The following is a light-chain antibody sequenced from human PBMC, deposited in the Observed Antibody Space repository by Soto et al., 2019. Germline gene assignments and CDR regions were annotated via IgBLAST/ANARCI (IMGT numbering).Light chain of an antibody. Sequence: EIVLTQSPATLSLSPGERATLSCRASQSVSSNLAWYRQKPGQAPRLLIYDASNRATGIPARFSGSGSGTDFTLTISSLEPEDFGVYYCQQRSNWPPVTFGGGTKVDIK. CDR1: QSVSSN. J-gene: IGKJ4*01. V-gene: IGKV3-11*01. CDR3: QQRSNWPPVT. CDR2: DAS.